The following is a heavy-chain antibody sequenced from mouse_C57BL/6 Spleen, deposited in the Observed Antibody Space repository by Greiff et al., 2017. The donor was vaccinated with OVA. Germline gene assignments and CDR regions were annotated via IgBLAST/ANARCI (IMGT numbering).Heavy chain of an antibody. D-gene: IGHD1-1*01. J-gene: IGHJ1*03. CDR3: ARDGTTVVATFSSYWYCDV. Sequence: QVQLQQSGAELVRPGTSVKVSCKASGYAFTNSLIEWVKQRPGQGLAWIGVINPGSGGTNYNEKFKGKATLTADKSSSTAYMQLSSLTSEDSAVYFCARDGTTVVATFSSYWYCDVWGTGTTGTVSS. V-gene: IGHV1-54*01. CDR1: GYAFTNSL. CDR2: INPGSGGT.